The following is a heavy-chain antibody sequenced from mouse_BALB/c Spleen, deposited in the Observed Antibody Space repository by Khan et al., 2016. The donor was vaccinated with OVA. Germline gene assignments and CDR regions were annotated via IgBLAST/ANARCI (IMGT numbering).Heavy chain of an antibody. J-gene: IGHJ3*01. CDR1: GFTFSGFG. CDR3: ARMGYYDVDY. D-gene: IGHD1-1*01. V-gene: IGHV5-17*02. CDR2: ISSGSGYT. Sequence: EVELVESGGGLVQPGGSRKLSCAASGFTFSGFGMHWVRQTPEKGLEWVAYISSGSGYTYFEDTVQGQFTISRDNSKNTLYLQMNSLRSEDTAMYYCARMGYYDVDYGGQGTKVTGSA.